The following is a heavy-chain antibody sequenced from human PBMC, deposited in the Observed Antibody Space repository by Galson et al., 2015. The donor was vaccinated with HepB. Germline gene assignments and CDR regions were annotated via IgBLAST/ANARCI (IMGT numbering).Heavy chain of an antibody. Sequence: SLRLSCAASGSTFSGFAMSWVRQAPGKGLEWVSAVSGSGGDTYYADSVQGRFIISRDNSKNTLYLQMNSLRVEDTAVYYCAKGVWELLESLSGDNWGQGTLVTVSS. CDR3: AKGVWELLESLSGDN. V-gene: IGHV3-23*01. CDR2: VSGSGGDT. CDR1: GSTFSGFA. D-gene: IGHD1-26*01. J-gene: IGHJ4*02.